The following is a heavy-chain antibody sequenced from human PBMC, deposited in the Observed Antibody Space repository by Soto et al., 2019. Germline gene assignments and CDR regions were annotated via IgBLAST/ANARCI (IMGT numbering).Heavy chain of an antibody. J-gene: IGHJ4*02. CDR1: GASISGFY. Sequence: SETLSLTCTVSGASISGFYWSWIRKSAGKGLEWIGRIYATGTTYYNPSLKTRVTISVHTPKNQFSLKMSSVTAADTAVYYCARGIGYCSSINCYSSRRLRFDSWGQGTLVTVSS. D-gene: IGHD2-2*01. V-gene: IGHV4-4*07. CDR3: ARGIGYCSSINCYSSRRLRFDS. CDR2: IYATGTT.